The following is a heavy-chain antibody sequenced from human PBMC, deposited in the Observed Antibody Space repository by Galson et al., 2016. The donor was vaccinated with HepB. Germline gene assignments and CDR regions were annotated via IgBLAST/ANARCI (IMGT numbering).Heavy chain of an antibody. D-gene: IGHD2-15*01. CDR2: ISYDGSNK. J-gene: IGHJ3*02. Sequence: SLRLSCAASEFSFSYYGMHWVRQAAGKGLEWVAVISYDGSNKYYADSVKGRFTISRDNSKNTLNLQMNSLRVEDTAVYYCVKDTGAVMVADSTDAFDIWGQGTMVTVSS. CDR3: VKDTGAVMVADSTDAFDI. V-gene: IGHV3-30*18. CDR1: EFSFSYYG.